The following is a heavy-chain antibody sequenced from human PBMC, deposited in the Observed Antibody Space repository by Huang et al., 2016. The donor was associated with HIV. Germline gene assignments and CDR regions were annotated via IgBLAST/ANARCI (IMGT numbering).Heavy chain of an antibody. J-gene: IGHJ4*02. CDR2: LYTSGRT. V-gene: IGHV4-4*07. CDR1: GDSIDSSY. D-gene: IGHD6-19*01. Sequence: QVQLQESGPGLVKPSATLSLTCTVPGDSIDSSYWPWPRQPAGEGLEWSGRLYTSGRTKSTPSLESRLTMSVDTAKNQISLRLTSVTAADTALYYCARDSPSVAGTFDYWGQGALVTVSS. CDR3: ARDSPSVAGTFDY.